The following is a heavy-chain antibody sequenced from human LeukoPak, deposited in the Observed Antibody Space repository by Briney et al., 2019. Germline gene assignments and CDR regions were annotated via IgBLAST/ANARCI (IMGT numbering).Heavy chain of an antibody. J-gene: IGHJ4*02. CDR3: ARGWWGVDY. Sequence: TGGSLRLPCAASGFTFSSYWMDWVRQAPGKGLVWVSHIDTDGSSTTYADSVKGRFTISRDNAKNTLYLQMNSLRPEDTAVYYCARGWWGVDYWGQGTLVTVSS. CDR1: GFTFSSYW. CDR2: IDTDGSST. V-gene: IGHV3-74*01. D-gene: IGHD2-8*02.